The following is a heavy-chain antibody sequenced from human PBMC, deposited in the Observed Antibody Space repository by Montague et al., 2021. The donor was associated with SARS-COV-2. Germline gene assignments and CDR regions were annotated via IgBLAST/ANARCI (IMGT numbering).Heavy chain of an antibody. CDR1: GFTFSSYE. D-gene: IGHD6-19*01. J-gene: IGHJ6*02. CDR2: IYSGDST. CDR3: ARGLAISTVAGTVEYYGMDV. Sequence: SLRLSCAASGFTFSSYEMNWVRQAPGKGLEWVSVIYSGDSTYYADSVKGRFTISRDNSKNTLYLPMNSLRAEDTAVYYCARGLAISTVAGTVEYYGMDVWGQGTTVTVSS. V-gene: IGHV3-53*01.